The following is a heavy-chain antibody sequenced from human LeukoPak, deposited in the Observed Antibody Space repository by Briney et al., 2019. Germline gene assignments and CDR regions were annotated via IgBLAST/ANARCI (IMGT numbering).Heavy chain of an antibody. D-gene: IGHD3-16*01. CDR3: AKLEWQVAGFWGSYYYYMDV. J-gene: IGHJ6*03. CDR2: IRYDGSNK. V-gene: IGHV3-30*02. Sequence: PGGSLRLSCAASGFTFDDYGMSWVRQAPGKGLEWVAFIRYDGSNKYYADSVKGRFTISRDNSKNTLYLQMNSLRAEDTAVYYCAKLEWQVAGFWGSYYYYMDVWGKGTTVTISS. CDR1: GFTFDDYG.